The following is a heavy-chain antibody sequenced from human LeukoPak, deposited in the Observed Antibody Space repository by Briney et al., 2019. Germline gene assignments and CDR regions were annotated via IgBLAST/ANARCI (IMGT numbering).Heavy chain of an antibody. J-gene: IGHJ4*02. D-gene: IGHD1-1*01. Sequence: GGSLRLSCAASGFTFSSYGMHWVRQAPGKGLEWVAVISYDGSNKYYADSVKGRFTISRDNSKNTLYLQMNSLRAEDTAVYYCAKDRGGTSTLDYWGQGTLVTVSS. CDR3: AKDRGGTSTLDY. V-gene: IGHV3-30*18. CDR1: GFTFSSYG. CDR2: ISYDGSNK.